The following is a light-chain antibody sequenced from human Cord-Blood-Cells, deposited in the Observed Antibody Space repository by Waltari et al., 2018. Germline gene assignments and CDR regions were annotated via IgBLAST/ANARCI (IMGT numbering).Light chain of an antibody. Sequence: QSALTQPRSVSGSPGPSVTISGTGTSSDVGGYTHVSWYQQHPGKAPKLIIYDVSKRPSGVPDRFSGSKSGNTASLTISGLQAEDEADYYCCSYAGSYTWVFGGGTKLTVL. CDR2: DVS. J-gene: IGLJ3*02. CDR1: SSDVGGYTH. V-gene: IGLV2-11*01. CDR3: CSYAGSYTWV.